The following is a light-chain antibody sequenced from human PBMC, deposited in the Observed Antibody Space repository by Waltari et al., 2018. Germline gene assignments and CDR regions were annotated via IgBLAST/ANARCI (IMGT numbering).Light chain of an antibody. CDR2: GNN. CDR1: SSNIGSKY. V-gene: IGLV1-47*01. Sequence: QSVLTQPPSASGTPGQRVTISCSGSSSNIGSKYVYWYQQLPGTAPKLLIYGNNQRPSGVPDRCSGSKSGTSASLAISGLRSEDEADYYCAAWDDSLSGWVFGGGTKLTVL. CDR3: AAWDDSLSGWV. J-gene: IGLJ3*02.